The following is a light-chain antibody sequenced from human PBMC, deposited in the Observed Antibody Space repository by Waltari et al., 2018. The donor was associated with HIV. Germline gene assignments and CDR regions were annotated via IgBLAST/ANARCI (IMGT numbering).Light chain of an antibody. CDR2: EGI. V-gene: IGLV2-14*02. CDR3: CTYAASNVI. J-gene: IGLJ2*01. Sequence: QSALTQPASVSGSPGQSITISCTGGSSDVGSYNLVSWYQQHPGKAPKLMIYEGINRPSGVSNRFSGSKSGNTASLTSSGLQAEDEADYYCCTYAASNVIFGGGTKLTVL. CDR1: SSDVGSYNL.